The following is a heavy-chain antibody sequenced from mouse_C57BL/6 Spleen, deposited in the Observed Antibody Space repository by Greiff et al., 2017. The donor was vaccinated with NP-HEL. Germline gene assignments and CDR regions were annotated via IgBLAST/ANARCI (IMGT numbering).Heavy chain of an antibody. CDR2: ISYDGSN. D-gene: IGHD2-4*01. J-gene: IGHJ4*01. CDR1: GYSITSGYY. V-gene: IGHV3-6*01. CDR3: ARLYDYDDYAMDY. Sequence: EVKLQESGPGLVKPSQSLSLTCSVTGYSITSGYYWNWIRQFPGNKLEWMGYISYDGSNNYNPSLKNRISITRDTSKNQFFLKLNSMTTEDTATYYCARLYDYDDYAMDYWGQGTSVTVSS.